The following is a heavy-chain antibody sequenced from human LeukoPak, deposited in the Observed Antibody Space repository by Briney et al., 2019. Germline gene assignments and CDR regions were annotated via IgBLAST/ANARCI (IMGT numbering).Heavy chain of an antibody. D-gene: IGHD2-15*01. CDR3: TKGELLLSASDF. CDR1: GITFSSYV. CDR2: ISVSGAGT. J-gene: IGHJ4*02. V-gene: IGHV3-23*01. Sequence: PGGSLRLSCAASGITFSSYVMSWVRQAPMKGLEWVSGISVSGAGTYYVDSVKGRFTISRDNSKNTLYLQMNSLRAEDTAVYYCTKGELLLSASDFWGRGTLVTVSS.